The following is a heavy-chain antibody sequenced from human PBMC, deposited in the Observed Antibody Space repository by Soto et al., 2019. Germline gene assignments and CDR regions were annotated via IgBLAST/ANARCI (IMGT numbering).Heavy chain of an antibody. V-gene: IGHV1-69*13. Sequence: SVKVSCKASGGTFSSYAINWVRQAPGQGLEWMGGIIPILGTANYAQKFQGRVTITADESTSTAYMELSSLRSEDTAVYYCARPVEMATISRSYLFYWGQGTLVTVSS. CDR3: ARPVEMATISRSYLFY. D-gene: IGHD5-12*01. CDR1: GGTFSSYA. J-gene: IGHJ4*02. CDR2: IIPILGTA.